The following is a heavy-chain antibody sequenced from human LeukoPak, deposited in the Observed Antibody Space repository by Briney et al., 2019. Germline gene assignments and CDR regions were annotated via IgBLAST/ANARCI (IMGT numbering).Heavy chain of an antibody. V-gene: IGHV1-8*01. CDR1: GYTFTSYD. D-gene: IGHD6-13*01. CDR3: ARRLAAAGYLPDY. CDR2: MNPNSGNT. Sequence: GASVKVSCKASGYTFTSYDINWVRQATGQGLEWMGWMNPNSGNTGYAQKFQGRVTMTRDTSVTTAYMELSNLRSEDTAVYFCARRLAAAGYLPDYWGQGTLVTVSS. J-gene: IGHJ4*02.